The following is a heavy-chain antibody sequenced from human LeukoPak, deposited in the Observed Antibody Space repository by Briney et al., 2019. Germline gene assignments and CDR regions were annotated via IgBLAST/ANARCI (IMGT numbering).Heavy chain of an antibody. V-gene: IGHV4-61*02. J-gene: IGHJ5*02. CDR1: GGSISSGSYY. Sequence: SQTLSLTCTVSGGSISSGSYYWSWIRQPAGKGLEWIWRIYTSGSTNYNPSLKSRVTISVDTSKNQFSLELSSVTAADTAVYYCARGPIVLMVYAIPADWFDPWGQGTLVTVSS. D-gene: IGHD2-8*01. CDR3: ARGPIVLMVYAIPADWFDP. CDR2: IYTSGST.